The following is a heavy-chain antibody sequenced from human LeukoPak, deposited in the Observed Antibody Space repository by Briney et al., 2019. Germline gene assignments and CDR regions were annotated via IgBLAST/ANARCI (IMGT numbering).Heavy chain of an antibody. CDR2: ISGSGGST. Sequence: GGSLRLSCAASGSTFSSYAMSWVRQAPGKGLEWVSAISGSGGSTYYADSVKGRFTISRDNSKNTLYLQMNSLRAEDTAVYYSHYYDSSGYPYWGQGTLVTVSS. D-gene: IGHD3-22*01. J-gene: IGHJ4*02. CDR3: HYYDSSGYPY. CDR1: GSTFSSYA. V-gene: IGHV3-23*01.